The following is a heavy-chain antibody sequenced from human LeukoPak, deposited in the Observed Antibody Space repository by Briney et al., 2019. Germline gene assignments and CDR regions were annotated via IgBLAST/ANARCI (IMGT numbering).Heavy chain of an antibody. Sequence: PGGSLRLSCVASGFTFSSNAMSWVRQAHRRGLGWVSAISSSGGSTYYADSVKGRFTISRDNSKNTLYLQMNSLRAEDTAVYYCAKDRSWFGELVHWGQGTLVTVSS. D-gene: IGHD3-10*01. CDR3: AKDRSWFGELVH. CDR2: ISSSGGST. V-gene: IGHV3-23*01. CDR1: GFTFSSNA. J-gene: IGHJ4*02.